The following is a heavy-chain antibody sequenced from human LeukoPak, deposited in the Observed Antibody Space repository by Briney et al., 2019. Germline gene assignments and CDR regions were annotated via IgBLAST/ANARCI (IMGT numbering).Heavy chain of an antibody. CDR1: GFTFSNYG. Sequence: PGGSLRLSCAASGFTFSNYGMHWVRQAPGKGLEWVAFIRYDESHKYYIDSVKGRFTISRDNSKNTLYLQMNSLRAEDTAVYYCCGIAVAGIYWGQGTLVTVSS. CDR3: CGIAVAGIY. V-gene: IGHV3-30*02. CDR2: IRYDESHK. J-gene: IGHJ4*02. D-gene: IGHD6-19*01.